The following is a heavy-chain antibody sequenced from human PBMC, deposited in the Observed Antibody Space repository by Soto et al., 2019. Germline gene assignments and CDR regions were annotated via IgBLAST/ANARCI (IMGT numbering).Heavy chain of an antibody. V-gene: IGHV1-3*01. CDR1: SYS. J-gene: IGHJ4*02. CDR3: ARIYSENLTGYCPKPFEY. D-gene: IGHD3-9*01. Sequence: SYSLWWPHQSKKQRLEWMGWINAGYGNTKYSQKFQGRVTVTRDTSASTAYMELNSLRSEDTAVYYCARIYSENLTGYCPKPFEYWRQGTLVTVTS. CDR2: INAGYGNT.